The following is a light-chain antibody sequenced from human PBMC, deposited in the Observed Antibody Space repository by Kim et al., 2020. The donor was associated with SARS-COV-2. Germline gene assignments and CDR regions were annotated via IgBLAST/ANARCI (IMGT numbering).Light chain of an antibody. J-gene: IGLJ2*01. CDR3: QVWDSSTAV. CDR2: RDS. CDR1: NIGSKN. V-gene: IGLV3-9*01. Sequence: SVALGQTARITCGGNNIGSKNVPWYPQKPGRAPVLVIYRDSNRPSGIPERFSGSNSGNTATLTISRAQAGDEADYYCQVWDSSTAVFGGGTQLTVL.